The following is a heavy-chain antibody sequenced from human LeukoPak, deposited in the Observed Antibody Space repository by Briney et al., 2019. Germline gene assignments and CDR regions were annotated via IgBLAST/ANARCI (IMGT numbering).Heavy chain of an antibody. J-gene: IGHJ4*02. D-gene: IGHD3-22*01. CDR3: AREGYDSSYYYYLDY. Sequence: PSETLSLTCAVYSGPFSGYFWSWIRLPPGKGLEWVGEVDHNGNIKYNPSLKSRVTISVDTSKSQFSLKLSSVTAADTAVYYCAREGYDSSYYYYLDYWGQGTLVTVSS. V-gene: IGHV4-34*01. CDR2: VDHNGNI. CDR1: SGPFSGYF.